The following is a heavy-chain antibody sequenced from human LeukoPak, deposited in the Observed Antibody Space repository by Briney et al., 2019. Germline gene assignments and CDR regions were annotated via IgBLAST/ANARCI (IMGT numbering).Heavy chain of an antibody. J-gene: IGHJ4*02. V-gene: IGHV3-21*01. CDR2: ISGSSSYI. CDR3: ARGEREWFGFLRNYYFEY. D-gene: IGHD3-10*01. Sequence: GGSLRLSCAASGFTFSSYSMNWVRQAPGKGLEWVSSISGSSSYIYYADSVKGRFSISRDNAKNSLYLQMNSLRAEDTAVYYCARGEREWFGFLRNYYFEYWGQGTLVTVSS. CDR1: GFTFSSYS.